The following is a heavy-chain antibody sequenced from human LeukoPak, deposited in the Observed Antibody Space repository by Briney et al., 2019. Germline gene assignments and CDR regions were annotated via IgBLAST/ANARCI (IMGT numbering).Heavy chain of an antibody. J-gene: IGHJ4*02. V-gene: IGHV3-9*01. CDR2: ISWNSGSI. D-gene: IGHD3-22*01. CDR3: AKDSGYWTASGVDY. Sequence: GRSLRLSCTAYGFTFDDYAMHWVRQAPGKGLEWVSGISWNSGSIGYADSVKGRFTISRDNAKNSLYLQMNSLRAEDTALYYCAKDSGYWTASGVDYWGQGTLVTVSS. CDR1: GFTFDDYA.